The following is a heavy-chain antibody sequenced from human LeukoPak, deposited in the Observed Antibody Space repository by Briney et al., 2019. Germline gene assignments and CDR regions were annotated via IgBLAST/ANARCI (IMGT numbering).Heavy chain of an antibody. J-gene: IGHJ4*02. D-gene: IGHD5-12*01. V-gene: IGHV4-34*01. Sequence: SETLSLTCAVYGGSFSGYYWSWIRQPPGKGLEWIGEIYHSGSTNYNPSLKSRVTISVDKSKNQFSLKLSSVTAADTAVYYCARDSGSGYDYWYGYWGQGTLVTVSS. CDR1: GGSFSGYY. CDR3: ARDSGSGYDYWYGY. CDR2: IYHSGST.